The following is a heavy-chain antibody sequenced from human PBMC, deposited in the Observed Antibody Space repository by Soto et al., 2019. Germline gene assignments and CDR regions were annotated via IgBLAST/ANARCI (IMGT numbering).Heavy chain of an antibody. CDR3: ARQPYDFWSGYYTLVGYYFDY. CDR2: IYYSGST. CDR1: GGSISSSSYY. Sequence: ASETLSLTCTVSGGSISSSSYYWGWIRQPPGKGLEWFGSIYYSGSTYYNPSLKSRVTISVDTSKNQFSLKLSSVTAADTAVYYCARQPYDFWSGYYTLVGYYFDYWGQGTLVTVSS. V-gene: IGHV4-39*01. D-gene: IGHD3-3*01. J-gene: IGHJ4*02.